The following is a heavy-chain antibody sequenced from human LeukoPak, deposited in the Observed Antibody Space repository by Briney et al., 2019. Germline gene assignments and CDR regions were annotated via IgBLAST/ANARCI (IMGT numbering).Heavy chain of an antibody. CDR2: INWNGGST. J-gene: IGHJ6*03. CDR1: GFTFDDYG. CDR3: ARDLLVSYYYYMDV. D-gene: IGHD6-13*01. Sequence: GGSLRLSCAASGFTFDDYGMSWVRQASGKGLEWASGINWNGGSTGYADSVKGRFTISRDNAKNSLYLQMNSLRAEDTALYYCARDLLVSYYYYMDVWGKGTTVTVSS. V-gene: IGHV3-20*04.